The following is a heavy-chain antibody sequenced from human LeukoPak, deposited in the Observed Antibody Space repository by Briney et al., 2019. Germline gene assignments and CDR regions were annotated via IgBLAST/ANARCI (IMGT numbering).Heavy chain of an antibody. CDR3: ARYYDSSGYSSECFQH. CDR2: INPNSGGT. D-gene: IGHD3-22*01. J-gene: IGHJ1*01. V-gene: IGHV1-2*06. Sequence: ASVRVSCKASGYTFTGYYIHWVRQAPGQGLEWMGRINPNSGGTNYAQKFQGRVTMTRDTSISTAYMELSRLRSDDTAVYYCARYYDSSGYSSECFQHWRQGTLVTVSP. CDR1: GYTFTGYY.